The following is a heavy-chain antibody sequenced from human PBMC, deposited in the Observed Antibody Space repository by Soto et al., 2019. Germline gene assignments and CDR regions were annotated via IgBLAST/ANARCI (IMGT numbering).Heavy chain of an antibody. J-gene: IGHJ4*02. Sequence: QVQLVQSGAEVKKPGSSVKVSCKASGGTFSSYAISWVRQAPGQGLEWMGGIIPIFGTANYAQKVQGRVTITADESTSKAYMGLSSLRSEDTAVYYCARVPRDWPRYDSSGYHFDYWGQGTLFTVSS. CDR2: IIPIFGTA. V-gene: IGHV1-69*12. CDR3: ARVPRDWPRYDSSGYHFDY. CDR1: GGTFSSYA. D-gene: IGHD3-22*01.